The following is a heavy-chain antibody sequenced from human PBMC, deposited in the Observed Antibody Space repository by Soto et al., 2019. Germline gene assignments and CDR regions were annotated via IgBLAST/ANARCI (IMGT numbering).Heavy chain of an antibody. D-gene: IGHD1-1*01. V-gene: IGHV4-34*01. CDR2: INHSGST. CDR3: ARGRQPDVYYYYYGLDV. CDR1: GGSFSGYS. J-gene: IGHJ6*02. Sequence: SETLSLTCGVYGGSFSGYSWNWIRQPPGKGLEWIGEINHSGSTNYRPSLKSRVTISLDTSKNQFSLKLSSVTAADTAVYYCARGRQPDVYYYYYGLDVWGQGATVTVSS.